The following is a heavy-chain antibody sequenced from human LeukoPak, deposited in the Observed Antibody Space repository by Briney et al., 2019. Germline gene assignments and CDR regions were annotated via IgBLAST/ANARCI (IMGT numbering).Heavy chain of an antibody. D-gene: IGHD3-22*01. CDR1: GFTFGDYA. CDR3: WVCYYDSSGYCDY. V-gene: IGHV3-49*04. CDR2: IGSKAYGGTT. Sequence: QPGRSLRLSCTASGFTFGDYAMSWVRQAPGKGLEWVGFIGSKAYGGTTEYAASVKGRFTISRDDSKSIAYLQMNSLKTEDTAVYYCWVCYYDSSGYCDYWGQGTLVTVSS. J-gene: IGHJ4*02.